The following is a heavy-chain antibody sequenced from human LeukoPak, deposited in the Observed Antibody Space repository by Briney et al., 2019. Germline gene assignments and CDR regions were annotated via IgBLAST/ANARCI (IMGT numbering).Heavy chain of an antibody. CDR3: AKSLPRYYYYGMDV. Sequence: PGGSLRLSCAASDFTFSSYAMTWVRQAPGKGLEWVSTISVSGGSTYYADSVKGRFTISRDNSKNTLYLQMNSLRAEDTAVYYCAKSLPRYYYYGMDVWGQGTTVTVSS. CDR2: ISVSGGST. CDR1: DFTFSSYA. V-gene: IGHV3-23*01. J-gene: IGHJ6*02.